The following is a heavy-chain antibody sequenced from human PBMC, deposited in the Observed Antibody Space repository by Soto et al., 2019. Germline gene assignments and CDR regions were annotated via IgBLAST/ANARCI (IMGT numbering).Heavy chain of an antibody. V-gene: IGHV4-39*01. CDR3: ARRQDYYDSSGYYNDAFDI. CDR1: GGSLSSSSYY. D-gene: IGHD3-22*01. J-gene: IGHJ3*02. Sequence: SETLSLTCTVSGGSLSSSSYYWGWIRQPPGKGLEWIGSIYYSGSTYYNPSLKSRVTISVDTSKNQFSLTLSSVPAADTAVYYCARRQDYYDSSGYYNDAFDIWGQGTMVTVSS. CDR2: IYYSGST.